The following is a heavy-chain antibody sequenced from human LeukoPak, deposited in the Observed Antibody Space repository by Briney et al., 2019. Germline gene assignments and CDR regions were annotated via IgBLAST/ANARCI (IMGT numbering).Heavy chain of an antibody. CDR2: ITDDASTI. CDR1: GFTFSTYS. CDR3: VARGGWARFDY. Sequence: GGSLRLSCAASGFTFSTYSMNWVRQAPGKGLEWISYITDDASTIYYADSVQGRFTISRDNAENPLFLQMTSLRVEDTAVYYCVARGGWARFDYWGQGALVTVSS. D-gene: IGHD6-19*01. J-gene: IGHJ4*02. V-gene: IGHV3-48*04.